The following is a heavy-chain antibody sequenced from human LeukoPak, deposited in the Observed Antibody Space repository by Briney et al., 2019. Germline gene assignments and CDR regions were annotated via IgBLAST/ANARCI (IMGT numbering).Heavy chain of an antibody. D-gene: IGHD3-16*02. CDR1: GGSISSYY. J-gene: IGHJ6*03. V-gene: IGHV4-59*08. CDR2: IYYSGST. CDR3: ARHIGGRYYYYYMDV. Sequence: SETLSLTCTVSGGSISSYYWSWIRQPPGKGLEWIGYIYYSGSTNYNPSLKSRVTISVDTSKNQCSLKLSSVTAADTAVYYCARHIGGRYYYYYMDVWGKGTTVTISS.